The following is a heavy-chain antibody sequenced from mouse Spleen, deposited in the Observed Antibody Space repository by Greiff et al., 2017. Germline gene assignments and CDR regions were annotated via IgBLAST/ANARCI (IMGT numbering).Heavy chain of an antibody. J-gene: IGHJ1*01. Sequence: EVQLVESGGGLVKPGGSLKLSCAASGFAFSSYDMSWVRQTPEKRLEWVAYISSGGGSTYYPDTVKGRFTISRDNAKNTLYLQMSSLKSEDTAMYYCARHERGEWYFDVWGAGTTVTVSS. CDR1: GFAFSSYD. CDR2: ISSGGGST. V-gene: IGHV5-12-1*01. CDR3: ARHERGEWYFDV.